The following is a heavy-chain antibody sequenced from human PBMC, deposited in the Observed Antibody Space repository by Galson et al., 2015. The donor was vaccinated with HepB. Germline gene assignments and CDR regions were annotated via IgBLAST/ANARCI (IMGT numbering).Heavy chain of an antibody. CDR3: ARDMVQGVPRYYFDS. Sequence: CAISGDSVSSNSAAWTWIRQSPSRGLEWLGRTYYRFKWFSDYAESVKSRIAINPDTSKNQFSLQLNSVTPEDTAVYYCARDMVQGVPRYYFDSWGQGTLVTVSS. J-gene: IGHJ4*02. CDR2: TYYRFKWFS. V-gene: IGHV6-1*01. D-gene: IGHD3-10*01. CDR1: GDSVSSNSAA.